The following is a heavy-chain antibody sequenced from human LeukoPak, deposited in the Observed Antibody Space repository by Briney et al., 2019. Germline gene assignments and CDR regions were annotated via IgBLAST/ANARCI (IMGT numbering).Heavy chain of an antibody. V-gene: IGHV3-23*01. J-gene: IGHJ4*02. D-gene: IGHD3-10*01. Sequence: PGGSLRLSCAASGFTFSSYAMSWVRQAPGKGLEWVSAISGSGGSTYYADSVKGRFTISRDNSKNTLYLQMNSLRAEDTAVYYCAKTSLYGSGSYYQAADYWGQGTLVTVSS. CDR3: AKTSLYGSGSYYQAADY. CDR2: ISGSGGST. CDR1: GFTFSSYA.